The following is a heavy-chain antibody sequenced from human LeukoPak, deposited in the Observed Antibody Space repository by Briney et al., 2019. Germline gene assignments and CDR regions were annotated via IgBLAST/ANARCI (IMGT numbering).Heavy chain of an antibody. D-gene: IGHD4-17*01. CDR2: NYYRGST. V-gene: IGHV4-59*12. Sequence: SETLSLTCTVSCGSINNYYWRWIRKPPGKGQEWIGYNYYRGSTNYNPSLQSRVTFSVDTSKNQFSLKLNSVTAADTAVYYCARGGDYGDLRYFDYWGQGTLVTVSS. J-gene: IGHJ4*02. CDR3: ARGGDYGDLRYFDY. CDR1: CGSINNYY.